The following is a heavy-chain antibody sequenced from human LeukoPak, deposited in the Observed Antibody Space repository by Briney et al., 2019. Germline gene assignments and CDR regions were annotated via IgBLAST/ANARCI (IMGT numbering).Heavy chain of an antibody. CDR1: GGSISSYY. CDR3: ARSPPLTMVRGVITFFDY. D-gene: IGHD3-10*01. J-gene: IGHJ4*02. V-gene: IGHV4-59*01. CDR2: IYYSGST. Sequence: SETLSLTCTVSGGSISSYYWSWIRQPPGKGLEWIGYIYYSGSTNYNPSPKSRVTISVDTSKNQFSLKLSSVTAADTAVYYCARSPPLTMVRGVITFFDYWGQGTLVTVSS.